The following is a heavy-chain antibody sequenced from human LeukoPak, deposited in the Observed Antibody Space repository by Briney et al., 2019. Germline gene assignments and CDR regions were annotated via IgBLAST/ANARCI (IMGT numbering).Heavy chain of an antibody. CDR1: GYTFTSYY. J-gene: IGHJ5*02. CDR2: INPSGGST. CDR3: ARDSGEGMAAQPDYHWFDP. V-gene: IGHV1-46*01. Sequence: ASVKVSCKASGYTFTSYYMHWVRQAPGQGLEWMGIINPSGGSTSYAQKFQGRVTMTRDTSTSTVYMELSSLRSEDTAVYYCARDSGEGMAAQPDYHWFDPWGQGTLVTVSS. D-gene: IGHD6-13*01.